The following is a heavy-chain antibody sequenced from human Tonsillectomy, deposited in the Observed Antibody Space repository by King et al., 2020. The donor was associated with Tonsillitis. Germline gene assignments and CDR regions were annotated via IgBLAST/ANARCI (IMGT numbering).Heavy chain of an antibody. CDR1: GYSFTSYW. V-gene: IGHV5-10-1*01. CDR3: ARHGAPNIVVVPAAMPDYYGMDV. D-gene: IGHD2-2*01. J-gene: IGHJ6*02. Sequence: QLVQSGAEVKKPGESLRISCKGSGYSFTSYWISWVRQMPGKGLEWMGRIDPSDSYTNYSPSFQGHVTISADKSISTAYLQWSSLKASDTAMYYFARHGAPNIVVVPAAMPDYYGMDVWGQGTTVTVSS. CDR2: IDPSDSYT.